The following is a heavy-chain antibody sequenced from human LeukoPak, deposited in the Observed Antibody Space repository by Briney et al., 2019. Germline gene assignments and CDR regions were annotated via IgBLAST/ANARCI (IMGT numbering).Heavy chain of an antibody. CDR1: GFAFSSYS. Sequence: GGSLRLSCEAAGFAFSSYSMHWVRQAPGKGLEWVAAIWPDGSNKYYANSVKGRFTISRNNSKNTLYLQMNSLRGDDTAIYYCARELAAWGQGTLVTVSS. CDR3: ARELAA. J-gene: IGHJ4*02. CDR2: IWPDGSNK. V-gene: IGHV3-33*01. D-gene: IGHD6-13*01.